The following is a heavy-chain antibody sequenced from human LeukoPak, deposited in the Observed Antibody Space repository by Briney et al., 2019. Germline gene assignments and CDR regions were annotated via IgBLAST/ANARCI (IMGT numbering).Heavy chain of an antibody. D-gene: IGHD3-22*01. Sequence: PSETLSLTCTVSGGSISSYYWSRIRQPAGKGLEWIGRIYTSGSTNYNPSLKSRVTMSVDTSKNQFSLKLSSVTAADTAVYYCARVRPYDSSGYNYWYFDLWGRGTLVTVSS. CDR3: ARVRPYDSSGYNYWYFDL. V-gene: IGHV4-4*07. J-gene: IGHJ2*01. CDR2: IYTSGST. CDR1: GGSISSYY.